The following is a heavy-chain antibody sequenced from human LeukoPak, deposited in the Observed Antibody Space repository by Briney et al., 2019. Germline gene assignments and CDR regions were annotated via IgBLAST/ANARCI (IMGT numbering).Heavy chain of an antibody. CDR2: ISSSGRTI. CDR1: GFTFSSYK. Sequence: GGSLRPSCAASGFTFSSYKMNWVRQAPGKGLDWVAYISSSGRTIYHADSVKGRFTISRDNAKNSLFLQMNSLRVEDTAVYYCARGHSGTYYGDFDYWGQGTLVTVSS. V-gene: IGHV3-48*03. J-gene: IGHJ4*02. D-gene: IGHD1-26*01. CDR3: ARGHSGTYYGDFDY.